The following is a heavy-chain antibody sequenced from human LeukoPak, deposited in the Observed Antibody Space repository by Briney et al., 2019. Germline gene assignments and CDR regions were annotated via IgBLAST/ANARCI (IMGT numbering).Heavy chain of an antibody. Sequence: GGSLRLSCAASGFTFDDYAMHWVRQAPGKGLEWVSAISGSGGSTYYADSVKGRFTISRDNSKNTLYLQMNSLRAEDTAVYYCAREYSYYDSSGDFDYWGQGTLVTVSS. CDR3: AREYSYYDSSGDFDY. D-gene: IGHD3-22*01. V-gene: IGHV3-23*01. CDR2: ISGSGGST. CDR1: GFTFDDYA. J-gene: IGHJ4*02.